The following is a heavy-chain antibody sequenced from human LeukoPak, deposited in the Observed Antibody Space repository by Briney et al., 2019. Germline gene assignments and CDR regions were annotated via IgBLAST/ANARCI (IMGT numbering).Heavy chain of an antibody. CDR2: IYYSGST. Sequence: SSETLSLTCTVSGGSISSSSYYWGWIRQPPGKGLEWIGSIYYSGSTYYNPSLKSRVTISVDTSKNQFSLKLSSVTAADTAVYYCASGPYCSSTSCGWFDPWGQGTLVTVSS. V-gene: IGHV4-39*01. D-gene: IGHD2-2*01. J-gene: IGHJ5*02. CDR1: GGSISSSSYY. CDR3: ASGPYCSSTSCGWFDP.